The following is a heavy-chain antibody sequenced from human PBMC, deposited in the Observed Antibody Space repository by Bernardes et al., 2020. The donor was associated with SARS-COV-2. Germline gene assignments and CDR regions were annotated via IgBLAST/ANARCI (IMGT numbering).Heavy chain of an antibody. D-gene: IGHD3-22*01. CDR1: GYSISSGYY. J-gene: IGHJ3*02. CDR2: IYHSGST. Sequence: SETLSLTCAVSGYSISSGYYCGWIRQPPGRGLEWIGSIYHSGSTYYNPSLKSRVTISVDTSKNQFSLQLSSVTAADTAVYYCAGEGVITMIVVVIIPAAFDIWGQGTMVTVSS. CDR3: AGEGVITMIVVVIIPAAFDI. V-gene: IGHV4-38-2*02.